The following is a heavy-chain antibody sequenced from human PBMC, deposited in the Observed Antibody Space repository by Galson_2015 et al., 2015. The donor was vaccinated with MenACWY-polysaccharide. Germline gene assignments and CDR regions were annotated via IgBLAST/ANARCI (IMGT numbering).Heavy chain of an antibody. D-gene: IGHD2-2*01. CDR1: GFTFSNYG. CDR3: ARVRYSTGKYQFDY. J-gene: IGHJ4*02. V-gene: IGHV3-23*01. Sequence: SLRLSCAASGFTFSNYGMSWVRQAPGKGLEWVSTIGGGGSNTHYADSVKGRFTISRDNSKNTLSLQMNSLRAEDTAVYYCARVRYSTGKYQFDYSDQGTLVAVSS. CDR2: IGGGGSNT.